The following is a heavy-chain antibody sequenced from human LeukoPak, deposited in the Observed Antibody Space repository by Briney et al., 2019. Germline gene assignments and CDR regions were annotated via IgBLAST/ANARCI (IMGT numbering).Heavy chain of an antibody. CDR3: ARGGSPPEALGDTFDV. CDR2: VKSDGSST. D-gene: IGHD1-26*01. Sequence: GGSLRLSCAASGFTFSSYWMHWVRHAPGKGLVWVSRVKSDGSSTNYADYVKGRFTVSRDNAKNTLILQMNSLRAEDTAVYYCARGGSPPEALGDTFDVWGHGTLVTVPS. CDR1: GFTFSSYW. J-gene: IGHJ3*01. V-gene: IGHV3-74*01.